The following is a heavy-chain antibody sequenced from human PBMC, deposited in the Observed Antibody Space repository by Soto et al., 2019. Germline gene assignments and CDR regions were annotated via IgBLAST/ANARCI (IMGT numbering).Heavy chain of an antibody. CDR3: ARVGRDYGDSIYYYGMDV. CDR2: INHSGST. J-gene: IGHJ6*02. V-gene: IGHV4-34*01. Sequence: SETLSLTCAVYGGSFSGYYWTWIRQPPGTGLEWIGEINHSGSTNYNPSLKSRVTISVDTSKNQFSLKLSSVTAADTAVYYCARVGRDYGDSIYYYGMDVWGQGTTVTVSS. CDR1: GGSFSGYY. D-gene: IGHD4-17*01.